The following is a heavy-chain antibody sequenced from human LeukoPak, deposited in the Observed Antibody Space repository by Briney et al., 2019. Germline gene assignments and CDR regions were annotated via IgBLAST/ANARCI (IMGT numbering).Heavy chain of an antibody. V-gene: IGHV1-8*01. CDR1: GYTFTSYD. CDR3: ARDFRQVFDY. J-gene: IGHJ4*02. CDR2: MNPNSGNT. Sequence: ASVQVSCKASGYTFTSYDINWVRQATGQGLEWMGWMNPNSGNTGYAQKFQGRVTMTRDMSTSTVYMELSSLRSEDTAVYYCARDFRQVFDYWGQGTLVTVSS.